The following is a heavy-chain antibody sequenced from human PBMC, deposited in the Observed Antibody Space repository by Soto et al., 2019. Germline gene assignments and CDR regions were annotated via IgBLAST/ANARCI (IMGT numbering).Heavy chain of an antibody. Sequence: GGSLRLSCAASGFTFSNAWMNWVRQAPGKGLEWVGRIKTKTDGETTDYGAPVKGRFTISRDDSKSTLYLEMNSLKTEDTAVYYCTTIYLSGDTREFDYWGQGILVTVSS. D-gene: IGHD2-21*01. CDR1: GFTFSNAW. V-gene: IGHV3-15*01. CDR3: TTIYLSGDTREFDY. CDR2: IKTKTDGETT. J-gene: IGHJ4*02.